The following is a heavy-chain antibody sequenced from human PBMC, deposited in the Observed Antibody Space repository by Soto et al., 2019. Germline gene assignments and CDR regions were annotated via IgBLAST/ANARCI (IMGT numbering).Heavy chain of an antibody. CDR1: GGTFSSYA. J-gene: IGHJ4*02. V-gene: IGHV1-69*13. Sequence: SVKVSCKASGGTFSSYAISWVRQAPGQGLEWMGGIIPIFGTANYAQKFQGRVAITADESTSTAYMELSSLRSEDTAVYYCAALAVGATTTGHFDYWGQGTLVTVSS. CDR3: AALAVGATTTGHFDY. CDR2: IIPIFGTA. D-gene: IGHD1-26*01.